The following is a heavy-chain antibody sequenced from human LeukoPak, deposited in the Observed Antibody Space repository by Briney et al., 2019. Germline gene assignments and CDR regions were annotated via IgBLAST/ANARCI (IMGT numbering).Heavy chain of an antibody. CDR2: INTDQSAA. CDR3: ARELAGPTDY. V-gene: IGHV3-74*01. Sequence: GGSLRLSCAASGFTFSSHWMHWVRQAPGKGVPWVARINTDQSAATYADFAKGRFTISRDNAKNRVYLELNSLRVDDTAVYYCARELAGPTDYWGQGTLVIVSS. J-gene: IGHJ4*02. CDR1: GFTFSSHW.